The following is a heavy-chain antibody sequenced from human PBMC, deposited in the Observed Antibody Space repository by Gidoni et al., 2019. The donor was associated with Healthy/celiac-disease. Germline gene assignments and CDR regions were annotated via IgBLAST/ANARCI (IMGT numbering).Heavy chain of an antibody. CDR2: INHSGST. J-gene: IGHJ6*03. CDR3: ARYDYYYYYYMDV. V-gene: IGHV4-34*01. Sequence: QVPLQQWGAGLLKPSATLSLTCAAYGGSFSGYYWSWIRQPPGKGLEWIGEINHSGSTNYNPSLKSRVTISVDTSKNQFSLKLSSVTAADTAVYYCARYDYYYYYYMDVWGKGTTVTVSS. CDR1: GGSFSGYY.